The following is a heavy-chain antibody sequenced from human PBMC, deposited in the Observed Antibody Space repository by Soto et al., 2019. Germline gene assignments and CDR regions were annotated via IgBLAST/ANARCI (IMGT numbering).Heavy chain of an antibody. CDR3: ARPMYNWNGSIIDY. J-gene: IGHJ4*02. Sequence: GGSLRLSCAASGFTVSSYLMHWVRQAPGKGLVWVSRINSDGSSTSFADSVKGRFTISRDSAKNTLYLQMNSLRAEDTAVYYCARPMYNWNGSIIDYWGQGTLVTVSS. CDR1: GFTVSSYL. D-gene: IGHD1-20*01. V-gene: IGHV3-74*01. CDR2: INSDGSST.